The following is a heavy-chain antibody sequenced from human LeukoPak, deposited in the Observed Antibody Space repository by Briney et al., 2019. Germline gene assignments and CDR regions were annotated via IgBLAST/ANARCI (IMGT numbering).Heavy chain of an antibody. V-gene: IGHV3-53*04. CDR1: GFTVSSNY. J-gene: IGHJ4*02. CDR2: IYSGGST. Sequence: GGSQRLSCAASGFTVSSNYMSWVRQAPGKGLEWVSVIYSGGSTYYADSVKGRFTISRHNSKNTLYLQMNSLRAEDTAVYYCARVLGYSYAHFDYWGQGTLVTVSS. D-gene: IGHD5-18*01. CDR3: ARVLGYSYAHFDY.